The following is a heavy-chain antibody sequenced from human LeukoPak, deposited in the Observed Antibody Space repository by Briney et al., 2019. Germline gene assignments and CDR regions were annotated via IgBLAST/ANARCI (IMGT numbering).Heavy chain of an antibody. Sequence: PGGSLRLSCAASGFTFSTYSMYWVRQAPGKGLEWVSSISSSSSYIYYADSVKGRFTISRDNAKNSLYLQMDSLRAEDTAVYYCARNGDRPTYYFDYWGQGTLVTVSS. J-gene: IGHJ4*02. CDR1: GFTFSTYS. CDR2: ISSSSSYI. D-gene: IGHD4-17*01. CDR3: ARNGDRPTYYFDY. V-gene: IGHV3-21*01.